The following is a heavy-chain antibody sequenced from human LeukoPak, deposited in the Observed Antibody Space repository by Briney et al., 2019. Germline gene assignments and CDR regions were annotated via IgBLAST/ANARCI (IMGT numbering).Heavy chain of an antibody. Sequence: PGGSLRLSCAASGFTFSSYAMSWVRQAPGNGLEWVSAISGSGGSTYYADSVKGRFTISRDNSKNTLYLQMNSLRAEDTAVYYCAKGDLVTYYYDSSGYSLFDYWGQGTLVTVSS. CDR2: ISGSGGST. V-gene: IGHV3-23*01. J-gene: IGHJ4*02. D-gene: IGHD3-22*01. CDR3: AKGDLVTYYYDSSGYSLFDY. CDR1: GFTFSSYA.